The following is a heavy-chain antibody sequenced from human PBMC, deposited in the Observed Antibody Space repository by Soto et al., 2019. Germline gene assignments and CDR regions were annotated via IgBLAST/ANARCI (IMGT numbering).Heavy chain of an antibody. V-gene: IGHV2-5*02. D-gene: IGHD4-17*01. CDR3: AHVMTTMGWFDP. CDR2: IYWDDDK. CDR1: GFSLSTNGVG. Sequence: QITLKESGPPLVKPTQTLTLTCTFSGFSLSTNGVGVGWIRQPPGKALEWLALIYWDDDKRYSPSLKTRLTITKDTSKSQVVLTMTNMDPVDTATYYCAHVMTTMGWFDPWGQGTLVTVSS. J-gene: IGHJ5*02.